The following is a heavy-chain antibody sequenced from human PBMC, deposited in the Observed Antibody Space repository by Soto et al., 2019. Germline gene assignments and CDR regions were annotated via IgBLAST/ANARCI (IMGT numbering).Heavy chain of an antibody. Sequence: SETLSLTCAVSGGSISSYYWSWIRQPPGKGLEWIGSIYYSGSTYYNPSLKSRVTISVDTSKNQFSLKLSSVTAADTAVYYCARSNCSSTSCYRYYYGMDVWGQGTTVTVSS. CDR2: IYYSGST. CDR3: ARSNCSSTSCYRYYYGMDV. CDR1: GGSISSYY. D-gene: IGHD2-2*02. V-gene: IGHV4-59*05. J-gene: IGHJ6*02.